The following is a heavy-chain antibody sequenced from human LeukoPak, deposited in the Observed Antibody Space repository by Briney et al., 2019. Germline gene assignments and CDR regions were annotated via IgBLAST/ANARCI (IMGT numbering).Heavy chain of an antibody. CDR3: AKSDHDYGDYRNAFDI. J-gene: IGHJ3*02. CDR1: GFTFSSSA. D-gene: IGHD4-17*01. V-gene: IGHV3-23*01. CDR2: ISASGGST. Sequence: PGGSLRLSCAASGFTFSSSAMSWVRQVPGKGLEWVSGISASGGSTSYADSVRGRFTISRDNSKNTLYVQMNSLRAEDTAVYYCAKSDHDYGDYRNAFDIWGQGTMVTVSS.